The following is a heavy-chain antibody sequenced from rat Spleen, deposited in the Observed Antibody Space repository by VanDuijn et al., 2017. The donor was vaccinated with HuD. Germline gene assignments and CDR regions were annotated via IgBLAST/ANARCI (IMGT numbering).Heavy chain of an antibody. CDR2: ISNTGGNT. CDR1: GFTFSDYG. Sequence: EVKLVESGGGLVQPGRSLKLSCAASGFTFSDYGMAWVRQAPKKGLEWVASISNTGGNTYYRDSVKGRFTISRDNAKSTLYMKMSNLGFEDTAIYCCARAGVYYGFAYWGQGTLVTVSS. J-gene: IGHJ3*01. D-gene: IGHD1-6*01. CDR3: ARAGVYYGFAY. V-gene: IGHV5-25*01.